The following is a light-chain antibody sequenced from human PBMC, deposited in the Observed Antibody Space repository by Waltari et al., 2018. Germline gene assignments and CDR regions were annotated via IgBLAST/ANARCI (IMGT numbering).Light chain of an antibody. Sequence: QSVLTQPPSVSGAPGQRVTISCSGSSSNIGAGYDVHWYQQPTGTAPKLLIYGNHNRPSGVPDRFSGSKSGTSASLAITGLQAEDEADYYCQSYDRNLVIFGGGTKLTVL. CDR3: QSYDRNLVI. CDR2: GNH. J-gene: IGLJ2*01. V-gene: IGLV1-40*01. CDR1: SSNIGAGYD.